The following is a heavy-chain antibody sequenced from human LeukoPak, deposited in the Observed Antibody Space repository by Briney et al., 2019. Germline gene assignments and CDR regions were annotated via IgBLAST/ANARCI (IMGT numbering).Heavy chain of an antibody. V-gene: IGHV3-66*01. CDR3: ARVVPPYYYGSGSYRVDYFDY. CDR1: GFTVSSNY. Sequence: GGSLRLSCAASGFTVSSNYMSWVRQAPGKGLEWVSVIYSGGSTYYADSVKGRFTISRDNSKNTLYLQMNSLRAEDTAVYYCARVVPPYYYGSGSYRVDYFDYWGQGTLVTVSS. D-gene: IGHD3-10*01. J-gene: IGHJ4*02. CDR2: IYSGGST.